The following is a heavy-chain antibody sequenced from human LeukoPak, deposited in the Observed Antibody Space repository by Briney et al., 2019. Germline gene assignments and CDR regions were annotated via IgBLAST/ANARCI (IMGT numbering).Heavy chain of an antibody. J-gene: IGHJ4*02. CDR1: GYTFTGYY. CDR2: INPNSGGT. D-gene: IGHD6-19*01. CDR3: ARERISGWYCDY. Sequence: ASVKVSCKASGYTFTGYYMHWVRQAPGQGLEWMGWINPNSGGTNYAQKFQGRVTMTRDTSFSTAYMELSRLRSDDTAVYYCARERISGWYCDYWGQGTLVTVSS. V-gene: IGHV1-2*02.